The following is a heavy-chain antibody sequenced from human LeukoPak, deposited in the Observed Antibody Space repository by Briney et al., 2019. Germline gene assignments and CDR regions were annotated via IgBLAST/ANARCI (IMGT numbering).Heavy chain of an antibody. V-gene: IGHV1-2*02. Sequence: ASVKVSCKASGYTFTGYYMHWVRQAPGQGLEWMGWINPNSGGTNYAQKLQGRVTMTTDTSTSTAYMELRSLRSDDTAVYYCARGGVTYYDFWSGYRHFDYWGQGTLVTVSS. J-gene: IGHJ4*02. CDR2: INPNSGGT. CDR3: ARGGVTYYDFWSGYRHFDY. CDR1: GYTFTGYY. D-gene: IGHD3-3*01.